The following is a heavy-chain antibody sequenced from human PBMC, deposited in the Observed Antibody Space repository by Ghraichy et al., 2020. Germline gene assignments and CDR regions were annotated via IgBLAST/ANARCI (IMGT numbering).Heavy chain of an antibody. CDR2: INPNSGGT. J-gene: IGHJ6*01. CDR3: ARDRRVVTATSYYYYGMDV. D-gene: IGHD2-21*02. V-gene: IGHV1-2*02. CDR1: GYTFTGYY. Sequence: ASVKVSCKASGYTFTGYYMHWVRQAPGQGLEWMGWINPNSGGTNYAQKFQGRVTMTRDTSISTAYMELSRLRSDDTAVYYCARDRRVVTATSYYYYGMDVWGQGTTVTVSS.